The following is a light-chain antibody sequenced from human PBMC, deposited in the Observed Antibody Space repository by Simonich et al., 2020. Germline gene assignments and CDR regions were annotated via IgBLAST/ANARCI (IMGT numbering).Light chain of an antibody. J-gene: IGKJ2*01. Sequence: EIVMTQSPATLSVSPGERATLSCRASPSVSSNLAWYQQKPGNVPSLLIYGASTRATGIPARFSGSGSGTEFTLTIISMQSEDFAFYYCQQYNNWPPYTFGQGTKLEIK. V-gene: IGKV3-15*01. CDR1: PSVSSN. CDR3: QQYNNWPPYT. CDR2: GAS.